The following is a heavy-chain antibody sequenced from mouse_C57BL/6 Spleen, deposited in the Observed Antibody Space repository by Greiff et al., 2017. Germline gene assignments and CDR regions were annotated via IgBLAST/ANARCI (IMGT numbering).Heavy chain of an antibody. V-gene: IGHV7-3*01. CDR1: GFTFTDYD. CDR3: ARRTLGQFFDY. Sequence: EVQLVESGGGLVQPGGSLSLSCAASGFTFTDYDISWVRQPTGKALEWIGFIRNKANGYTTEESASVKGRLTISRDNSPRIIYLQMNALRAEDSDTYDGARRTLGQFFDYWGQGTTLTVSS. J-gene: IGHJ2*01. D-gene: IGHD4-1*01. CDR2: IRNKANGYTT.